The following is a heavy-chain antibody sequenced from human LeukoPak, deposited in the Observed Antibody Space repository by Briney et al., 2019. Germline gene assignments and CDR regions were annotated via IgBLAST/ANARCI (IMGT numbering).Heavy chain of an antibody. CDR1: GFTVSSNS. CDR2: IYSGTI. CDR3: AKYLYSSGWYDY. Sequence: GGSLRLSCTVSGFTVSSNSMSWVRQAPGKGLEWVSFIYSGTIHYSDSVKGRFTISRDNSKNTLYLQMNSLRAEDTAVYYCAKYLYSSGWYDYWGQGTLVTVSS. J-gene: IGHJ4*02. V-gene: IGHV3-53*01. D-gene: IGHD6-19*01.